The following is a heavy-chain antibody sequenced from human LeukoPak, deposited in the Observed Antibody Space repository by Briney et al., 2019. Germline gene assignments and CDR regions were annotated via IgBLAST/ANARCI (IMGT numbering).Heavy chain of an antibody. Sequence: GGSLRLSCATSGFTFNTDAMSWVRQAPGKGLEWVSTIGNTETFYADSVTGRFTISRDNSKNTVYLHMNSLRVEDTAVYYCAKDWIQFNRVFDCFDSWGQGTLVTVSS. CDR2: IGNTET. CDR1: GFTFNTDA. J-gene: IGHJ4*02. D-gene: IGHD2-21*01. V-gene: IGHV3-23*01. CDR3: AKDWIQFNRVFDCFDS.